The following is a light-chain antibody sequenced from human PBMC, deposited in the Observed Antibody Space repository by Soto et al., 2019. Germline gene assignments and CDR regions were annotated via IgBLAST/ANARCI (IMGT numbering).Light chain of an antibody. CDR2: GAS. CDR3: HQHDHSPRT. J-gene: IGKJ1*01. CDR1: QSVSSSY. Sequence: EIVLTQSPGTLSLSPGERATLFCRASQSVSSSYLAWYQQKTGQAPRLLIYGASSRATGIPDRFSGSGSGTDFTLIISRLEPEDFAVYYCHQHDHSPRTFGQGTKVEIK. V-gene: IGKV3-20*01.